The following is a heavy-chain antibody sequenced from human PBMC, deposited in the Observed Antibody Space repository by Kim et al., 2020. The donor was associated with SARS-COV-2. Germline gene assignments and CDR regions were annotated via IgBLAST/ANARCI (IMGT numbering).Heavy chain of an antibody. CDR1: GGSISSGGYY. J-gene: IGHJ6*02. Sequence: SETLSLTCTVSGGSISSGGYYWSWIRQHPGKGLEWIGYIYYSGSTYYNPSLKSRVTISVDTSKNQFSLKLSSVTAADTAVYYCARVSSVYQLPIRGYYGMDVWGQGTTVTVSS. D-gene: IGHD2-2*01. CDR2: IYYSGST. CDR3: ARVSSVYQLPIRGYYGMDV. V-gene: IGHV4-31*03.